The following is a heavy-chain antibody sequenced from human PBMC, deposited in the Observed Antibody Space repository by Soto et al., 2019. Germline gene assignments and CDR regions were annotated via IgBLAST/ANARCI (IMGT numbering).Heavy chain of an antibody. CDR3: ARGSWYNCMDV. CDR1: GYSFTSYW. V-gene: IGHV5-51*01. CDR2: IYPGDSDT. J-gene: IGHJ6*02. Sequence: GASLTISCKGSGYSFTSYWLGWVRRMPGKGLEWMGNIYPGDSDTRYSPSFQGQVTISADKSISTAYLPGSSLKASDTAMYYCARGSWYNCMDVWGQGTTATVSS.